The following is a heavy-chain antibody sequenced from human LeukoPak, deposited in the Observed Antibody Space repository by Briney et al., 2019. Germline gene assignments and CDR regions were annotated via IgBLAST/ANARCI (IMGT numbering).Heavy chain of an antibody. J-gene: IGHJ4*02. CDR2: MNPNSGNT. V-gene: IGHV1-8*02. CDR3: ARGLGRTAMVTGGEVGFDY. D-gene: IGHD5-18*01. Sequence: GPSVKLSFKASGYTFTSNTRNWVRQAPGQGLEWMGWMNPNSGNTGYAQKFQGRVTMTRNTSISTANMELSSLRSEDAAVYYCARGLGRTAMVTGGEVGFDYWGQGTLVTVSS. CDR1: GYTFTSNT.